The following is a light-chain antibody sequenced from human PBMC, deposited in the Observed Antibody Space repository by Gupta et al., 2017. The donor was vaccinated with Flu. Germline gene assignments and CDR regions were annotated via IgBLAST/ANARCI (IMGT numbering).Light chain of an antibody. CDR1: GSDVGAHNY. J-gene: IGLJ1*01. Sequence: QSALAQPPSASASPGRSVTISCTGTGSDVGAHNYVSWYQQHPGKAPKLIIFEVSQRPSGVPDRFSGSKSGNTASLTVSGLQPEDEADYYCSSYAGRNKYVFGTGTKVTVL. CDR2: EVS. CDR3: SSYAGRNKYV. V-gene: IGLV2-8*01.